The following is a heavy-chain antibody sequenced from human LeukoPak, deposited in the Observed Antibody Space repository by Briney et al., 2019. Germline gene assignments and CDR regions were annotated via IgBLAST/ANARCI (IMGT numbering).Heavy chain of an antibody. CDR1: GFTFSSYG. V-gene: IGHV3-21*01. CDR2: ISSSSNHI. Sequence: GGSLRLSCAASGFTFSSYGMSWVRQVPGKGLEWVSSISSSSNHIFYADSVKGRFTISRDNAKNSLYLQMNSLRAEDTAVYYCARVSPWPSYAFDIWGQGTMVTVSS. CDR3: ARVSPWPSYAFDI. J-gene: IGHJ3*02.